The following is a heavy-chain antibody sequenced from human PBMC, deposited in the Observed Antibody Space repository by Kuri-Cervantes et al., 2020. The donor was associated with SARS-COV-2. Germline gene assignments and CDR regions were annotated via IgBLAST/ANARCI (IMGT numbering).Heavy chain of an antibody. CDR3: ETYYDFCSGYYTGDFYYGMDV. J-gene: IGHJ6*02. CDR1: GGTFSSYA. D-gene: IGHD3-3*01. V-gene: IGHV1-69*13. CDR2: IIPIFGTA. Sequence: SVKVSCKASGGTFSSYAISWVRQAPGQGLEWMGGIIPIFGTANYAQKFQGRVTITADESTSTAYMELSSLRSEDTAVYYCETYYDFCSGYYTGDFYYGMDVWGQGTTVTVSS.